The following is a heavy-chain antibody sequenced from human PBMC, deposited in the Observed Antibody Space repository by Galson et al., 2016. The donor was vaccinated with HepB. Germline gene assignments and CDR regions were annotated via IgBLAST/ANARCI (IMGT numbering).Heavy chain of an antibody. V-gene: IGHV1-69*04. CDR3: AIGLGTYPWFDP. CDR2: IIPILDIT. Sequence: SVKVSCKASGGTFSNYAINWVRQAPGQGLEWMGRIIPILDITHFAQMFQGRVTITADKSTGTAYMDLSSPRSEHTAVYYCAIGLGTYPWFDPWGQGTLVSVSS. J-gene: IGHJ5*02. D-gene: IGHD1-14*01. CDR1: GGTFSNYA.